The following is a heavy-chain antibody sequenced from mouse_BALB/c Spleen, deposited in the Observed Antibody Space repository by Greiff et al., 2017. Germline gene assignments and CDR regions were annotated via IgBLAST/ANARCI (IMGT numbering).Heavy chain of an antibody. D-gene: IGHD2-1*01. Sequence: VHVKQSGPELVKPGASVKISCKASGYTFTDYNMHWVKQSHGKSLEWIGYIYPYNGGTGYNQKFKSKATLTVDNSSSTAYMELRSLTSEDSAVYYCARRGGNYVYYAMDYWGQGTSVTVSS. CDR3: ARRGGNYVYYAMDY. CDR1: GYTFTDYN. V-gene: IGHV1S29*02. CDR2: IYPYNGGT. J-gene: IGHJ4*01.